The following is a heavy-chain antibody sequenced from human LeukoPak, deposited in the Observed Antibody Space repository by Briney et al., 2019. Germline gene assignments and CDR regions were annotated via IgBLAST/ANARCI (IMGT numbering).Heavy chain of an antibody. CDR1: GGSISSYY. CDR3: ARASGCSGGSCYLFYYYYMDV. V-gene: IGHV4-4*07. J-gene: IGHJ6*03. D-gene: IGHD2-15*01. CDR2: IYTSGST. Sequence: PSETLSLTCTVSGGSISSYYWSWIRQPAGKGLEWIGRIYTSGSTNYNPSLKSRVTMSVDTSKNQFSLKLSSVTAADTAVYYRARASGCSGGSCYLFYYYYMDVWGKGTTVTVSS.